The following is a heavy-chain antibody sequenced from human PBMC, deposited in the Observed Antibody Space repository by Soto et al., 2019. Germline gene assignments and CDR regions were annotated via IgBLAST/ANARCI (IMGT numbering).Heavy chain of an antibody. D-gene: IGHD2-15*01. J-gene: IGHJ4*02. V-gene: IGHV3-48*02. CDR1: GFTFSSYS. Sequence: EVQLVESGGGLVQPGGSLRLSCAASGFTFSSYSMNWVRQAPGKGLEWVSYISSSSSTIYYADSVKGRFTISRDNAKNSLYLQMNSLRDEDTAVYYCARWVPYCSGGSCYSGYFDYWGQGTLVTVSS. CDR2: ISSSSSTI. CDR3: ARWVPYCSGGSCYSGYFDY.